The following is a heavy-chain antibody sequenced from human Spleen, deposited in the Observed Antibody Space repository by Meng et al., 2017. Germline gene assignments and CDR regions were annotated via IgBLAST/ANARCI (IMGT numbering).Heavy chain of an antibody. CDR3: ARGGDYGDPRRGYYYFDL. CDR1: WYSINSGAYY. V-gene: IGHV4-31*03. D-gene: IGHD4-17*01. CDR2: IYHRGST. J-gene: IGHJ2*01. Sequence: QVQLQESGPGLVRPSGTLSLTCPVSWYSINSGAYYWNWIRQLPGRGLEWIGSIYHRGSTYYNPALKSRSSISVDTSNNHFSLQLNSVTAADTAIYYCARGGDYGDPRRGYYYFDLWGRGTLVTVSS.